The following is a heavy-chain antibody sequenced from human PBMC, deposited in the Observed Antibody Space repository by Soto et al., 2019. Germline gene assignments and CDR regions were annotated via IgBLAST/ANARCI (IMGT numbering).Heavy chain of an antibody. J-gene: IGHJ5*02. CDR1: GFTFSSYA. V-gene: IGHV3-23*01. Sequence: GGSLRLSCAASGFTFSSYAMSWVRQAPGKGLEWVSAISGSGGSTYYADSVKGRFTISRDNSKNTLYLQMNSLRAEDTAVYYCAKGRGIAVAGTNWFDPWGQGTLVTVSS. CDR2: ISGSGGST. D-gene: IGHD6-19*01. CDR3: AKGRGIAVAGTNWFDP.